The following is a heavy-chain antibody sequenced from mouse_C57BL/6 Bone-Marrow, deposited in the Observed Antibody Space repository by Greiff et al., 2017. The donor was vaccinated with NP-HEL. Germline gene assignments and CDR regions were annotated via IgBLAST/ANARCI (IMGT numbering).Heavy chain of an antibody. V-gene: IGHV3-8*01. Sequence: EVQLQQSGPGLAKPSQSLSLTCSVTGYSITSDYWNWIRKFPGNKLEYMGYISYSGSTYYNPSLKSRISISRDTSKTQYYLQLNSVTTEDTATYCCARRYDYDDGAMDYWGQGTSVTVSS. D-gene: IGHD2-4*01. CDR3: ARRYDYDDGAMDY. CDR1: GYSITSDY. J-gene: IGHJ4*01. CDR2: ISYSGST.